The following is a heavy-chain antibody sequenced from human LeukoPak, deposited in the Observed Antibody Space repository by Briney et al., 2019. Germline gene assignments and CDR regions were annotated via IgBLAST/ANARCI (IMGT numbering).Heavy chain of an antibody. J-gene: IGHJ6*03. CDR3: ARVGRVAVAGTSYYYFYMDV. CDR1: GGSISSYY. D-gene: IGHD6-19*01. CDR2: IFASGST. Sequence: SETLSLTCIVSGGSISSYYWSWIRQPAGKGLEWIGRIFASGSTDYNPSLNSRVTTSLDTSKNRFSLKLSSVTAADTAVYYCARVGRVAVAGTSYYYFYMDVWGTGTTVTVSS. V-gene: IGHV4-4*07.